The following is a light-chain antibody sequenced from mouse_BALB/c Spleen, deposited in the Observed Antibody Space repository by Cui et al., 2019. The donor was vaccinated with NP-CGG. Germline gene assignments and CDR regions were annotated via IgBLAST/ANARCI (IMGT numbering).Light chain of an antibody. Sequence: QPVVTQESALTPSPGETVTLTCRSSTGAVTTNNYANWVQEKPDHLFTGLIGGTNNRAPGVPARFSGSLIGDKAALTITGAQTEDEAIYFCALWYSNHWVFGGGTKLTVL. CDR2: GTN. CDR1: TGAVTTNNY. V-gene: IGLV1*01. J-gene: IGLJ1*01. CDR3: ALWYSNHWV.